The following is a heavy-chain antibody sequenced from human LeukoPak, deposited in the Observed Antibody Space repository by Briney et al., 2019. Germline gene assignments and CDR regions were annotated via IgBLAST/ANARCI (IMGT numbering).Heavy chain of an antibody. D-gene: IGHD1-26*01. CDR1: GFTFSSYG. V-gene: IGHV3-30*18. CDR3: AKDRRGAYSGSRPYYFDY. Sequence: GRSLRLSCAASGFTFSSYGMHWVRQAPGKGLEWVAVISYDGSNKYYADSVKGRFTISRDNSKNTLYLQMSSLRAEDTAVYYCAKDRRGAYSGSRPYYFDYWGQGTLVTVSS. J-gene: IGHJ4*02. CDR2: ISYDGSNK.